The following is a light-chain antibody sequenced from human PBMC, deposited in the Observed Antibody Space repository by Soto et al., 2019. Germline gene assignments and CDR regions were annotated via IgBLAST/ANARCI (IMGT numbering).Light chain of an antibody. J-gene: IGLJ2*01. CDR1: SSNIGRDT. V-gene: IGLV1-44*01. CDR3: GAWDDSLSGPA. Sequence: QSVLTQPPSVSGTPGLRVTISCSGGSSNIGRDTVNWYQQLPGTAPKLLIYSNNQRPSGVPDRFSGSKSGTSASLAISGLRSEDEADYYCGAWDDSLSGPAFGGGTKLTVL. CDR2: SNN.